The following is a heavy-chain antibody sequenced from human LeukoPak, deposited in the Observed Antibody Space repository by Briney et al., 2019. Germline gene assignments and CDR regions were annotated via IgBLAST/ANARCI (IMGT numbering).Heavy chain of an antibody. CDR2: IYYSGST. J-gene: IGHJ4*02. CDR3: AREGRIGYSFGGVDY. CDR1: GGSISSGDYY. D-gene: IGHD5-18*01. V-gene: IGHV4-30-4*01. Sequence: SETLSFTCTVSGGSISSGDYYWSWIRQPPGKGLEWIGYIYYSGSTYYNPSLKSRVTISVDTSKNQFSLKLSSVTAADTAVYYCAREGRIGYSFGGVDYWGQGTLVTVSS.